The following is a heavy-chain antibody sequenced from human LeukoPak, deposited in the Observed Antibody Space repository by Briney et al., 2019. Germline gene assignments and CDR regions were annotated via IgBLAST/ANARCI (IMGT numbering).Heavy chain of an antibody. CDR3: AKDRLWFGDLWAPND. J-gene: IGHJ4*02. V-gene: IGHV3-23*01. CDR2: ISGTVDST. Sequence: GGSLRLSCAASGFTLSSYAMSWVRQASGKGLEWVSSISGTVDSTYYADSVKGRFTISRDNSKNTLYLQMDSLRAEDTAVYFCAKDRLWFGDLWAPNDWGQGTLVTVSS. CDR1: GFTLSSYA. D-gene: IGHD3-10*01.